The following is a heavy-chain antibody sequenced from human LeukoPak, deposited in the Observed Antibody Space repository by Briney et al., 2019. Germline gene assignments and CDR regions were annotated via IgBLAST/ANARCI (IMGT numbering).Heavy chain of an antibody. CDR3: ARAGLAVDPFDP. D-gene: IGHD6-19*01. J-gene: IGHJ5*02. CDR2: INPNGGGT. Sequence: ASVKVSCKASGYTFTGYYMHWVRQAPGQGLEWMGRINPNGGGTNYAQKFQGRVTMTRDTSISTAYMELSRLRSDDTAVYYCARAGLAVDPFDPWGQGTLVTVSS. V-gene: IGHV1-2*06. CDR1: GYTFTGYY.